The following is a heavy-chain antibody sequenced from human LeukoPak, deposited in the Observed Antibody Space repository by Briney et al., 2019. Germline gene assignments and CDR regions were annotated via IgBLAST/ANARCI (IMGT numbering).Heavy chain of an antibody. D-gene: IGHD3-16*02. Sequence: SETLSLTCTVSGVPISRYYWNSIRQSAGKGLEWIGRIYTSGSNNYNPSVKSRVTMSVDTSQNQFSLKLTSVTAAATAVYYCAGVKVWGSYQTAFDYWGQGTLVTVSS. J-gene: IGHJ4*02. V-gene: IGHV4-4*07. CDR2: IYTSGSN. CDR3: AGVKVWGSYQTAFDY. CDR1: GVPISRYY.